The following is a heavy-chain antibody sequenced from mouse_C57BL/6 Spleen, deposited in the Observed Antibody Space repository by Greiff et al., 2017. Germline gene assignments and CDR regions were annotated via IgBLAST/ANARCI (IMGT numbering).Heavy chain of an antibody. D-gene: IGHD2-2*01. CDR2: IRNLAYSI. Sequence: EVQVVESGGGLVQPGGSLKLSCAASGFTFSDYGMAWVRQAPRKGPEWVAVIRNLAYSIYYADTVTGRFTISRENAKNTLYLEMSSLRSEDTAMYYCARKGGYGYDRDWYFDVWGTGTTVTVSS. CDR3: ARKGGYGYDRDWYFDV. J-gene: IGHJ1*03. V-gene: IGHV5-15*01. CDR1: GFTFSDYG.